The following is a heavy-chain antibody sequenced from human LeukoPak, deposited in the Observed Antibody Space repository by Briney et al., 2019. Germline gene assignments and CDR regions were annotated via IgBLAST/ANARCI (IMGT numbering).Heavy chain of an antibody. V-gene: IGHV3-23*01. Sequence: PGGSLRLSCAASGFTFSSYAMSWVRQAPGKGLEWVSAISGSGGSTYYADSVKGRFTISRDNSKNTLYLQMNSLRAEDTAVYYCAKDRGDIVVVVAASDAFDIWGQGTMVTVSS. CDR2: ISGSGGST. D-gene: IGHD2-15*01. CDR3: AKDRGDIVVVVAASDAFDI. J-gene: IGHJ3*02. CDR1: GFTFSSYA.